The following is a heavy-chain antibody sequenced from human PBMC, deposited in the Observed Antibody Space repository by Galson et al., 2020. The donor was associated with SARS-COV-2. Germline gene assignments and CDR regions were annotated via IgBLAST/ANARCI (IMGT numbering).Heavy chain of an antibody. V-gene: IGHV3-53*01. CDR3: AKNRIANY. Sequence: GGSLRLSCAAAGFTVSSSNMTWVHQAPGKGLEWVSLIYNSGKTYYADSVKGRFTISRDNSKNTLYLQMDSLRAEDTALYYCAKNRIANYWGQGTLVTVSS. CDR2: IYNSGKT. CDR1: GFTVSSSN. J-gene: IGHJ4*02.